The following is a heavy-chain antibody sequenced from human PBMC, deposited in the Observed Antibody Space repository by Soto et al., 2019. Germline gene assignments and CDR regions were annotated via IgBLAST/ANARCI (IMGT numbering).Heavy chain of an antibody. CDR1: GGSFSGYY. Sequence: PSETLSLTCAVYGGSFSGYYWSWIRQPPGKGLERIGEINHSGSTNYNPSLKSRVTISVDTSKNQFSRKLSSVTAADTAVYYCARFLRPGVAGKKNYYYYYMDFRGKRTTVTVSS. J-gene: IGHJ6*03. D-gene: IGHD3-3*01. CDR2: INHSGST. V-gene: IGHV4-34*01. CDR3: ARFLRPGVAGKKNYYYYYMDF.